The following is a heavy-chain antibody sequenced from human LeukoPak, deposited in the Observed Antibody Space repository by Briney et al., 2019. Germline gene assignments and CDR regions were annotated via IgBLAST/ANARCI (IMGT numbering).Heavy chain of an antibody. Sequence: SETLSLTCTVSGGSISSYYWSWIRQPPGKGLEWIGYIYYSGSTNYNPSLKSRVTISVDTSKNQFSLKLTSVTAADTAVYYCARETSQKGAHYMDVWGKGTTVTIS. CDR2: IYYSGST. V-gene: IGHV4-59*01. D-gene: IGHD3-16*01. CDR1: GGSISSYY. J-gene: IGHJ6*03. CDR3: ARETSQKGAHYMDV.